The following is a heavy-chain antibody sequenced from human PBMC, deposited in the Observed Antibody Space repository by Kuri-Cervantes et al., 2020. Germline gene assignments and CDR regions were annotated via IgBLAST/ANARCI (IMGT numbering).Heavy chain of an antibody. V-gene: IGHV1-2*02. J-gene: IGHJ3*02. Sequence: ASVKVSCKASGGTFSSYAISWVRQAPGQGLEWMGWINPNSGGTNYAQKFQGRVTMTRDTSISTAYMELSRLRSDDTAVYYCASGAAAAFDIWGQGTMVTVSS. CDR1: GGTFSSYA. D-gene: IGHD4-17*01. CDR3: ASGAAAAFDI. CDR2: INPNSGGT.